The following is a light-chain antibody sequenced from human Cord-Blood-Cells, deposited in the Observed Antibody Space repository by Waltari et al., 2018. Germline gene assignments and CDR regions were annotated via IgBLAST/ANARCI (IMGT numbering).Light chain of an antibody. CDR3: QQYNNWPPYS. J-gene: IGKJ2*03. V-gene: IGKV3-15*01. CDR2: GAS. CDR1: QSVSSN. Sequence: EIVMTQSPAPLSVSPGERATLSCRASQSVSSNLAWYQQKPGQAPRLIIYGASTRATCIPARCSGSGSGTEFTLTISSLQSEDFAVYYCQQYNNWPPYSVGQGTKLEIK.